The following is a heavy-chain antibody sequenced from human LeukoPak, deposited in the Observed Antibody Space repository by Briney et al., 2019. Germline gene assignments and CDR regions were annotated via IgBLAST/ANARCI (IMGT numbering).Heavy chain of an antibody. CDR3: ASVGATGLGALDI. CDR1: GFIFRSHW. V-gene: IGHV3-74*01. D-gene: IGHD1-26*01. J-gene: IGHJ3*02. Sequence: GGSLRLSCAASGFIFRSHWMHWVRQAPGKGLVWVSRINSDGSNTRNADSVKGRFTISRDNAKNTLYLQMNSLRVEDTAVYYCASVGATGLGALDIWGQGTMVTVSS. CDR2: INSDGSNT.